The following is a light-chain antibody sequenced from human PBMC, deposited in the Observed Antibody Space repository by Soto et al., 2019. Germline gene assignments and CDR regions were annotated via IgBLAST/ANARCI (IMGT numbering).Light chain of an antibody. V-gene: IGLV2-14*01. CDR2: EVS. Sequence: QSALTQPASVSGSPGQSITISCTGTSSDVGGYNYVSWYQQHPGKAPKLMIYEVSNRPSGVSNRFSGSKSGNTASLTISGLQAEDEADYYCSSYTSSRVFGRGTKLTVL. CDR1: SSDVGGYNY. J-gene: IGLJ3*02. CDR3: SSYTSSRV.